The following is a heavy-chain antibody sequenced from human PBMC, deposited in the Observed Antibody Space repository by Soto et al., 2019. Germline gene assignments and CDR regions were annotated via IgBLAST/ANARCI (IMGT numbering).Heavy chain of an antibody. J-gene: IGHJ5*02. CDR3: ARSDWFDP. V-gene: IGHV3-30-3*01. D-gene: IGHD3-16*01. CDR1: GFTFSSYA. Sequence: QVQLVESGGGVVQPGRSLRLSCAASGFTFSSYAMHWVRQAPGKGLEWVAVISYDGSNKYYADSVKGRFTISRDNSKNTLYLQMNSLREEDTAVYYCARSDWFDPWGQGTLVIVSS. CDR2: ISYDGSNK.